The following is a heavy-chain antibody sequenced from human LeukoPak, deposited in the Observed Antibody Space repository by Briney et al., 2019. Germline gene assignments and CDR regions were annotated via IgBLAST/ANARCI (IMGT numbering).Heavy chain of an antibody. V-gene: IGHV4-39*07. CDR1: GGSISSSSYY. J-gene: IGHJ4*02. CDR2: MYYSGST. CDR3: ANSIDFDYGDYYFDY. Sequence: SETLSLTCTVSGGSISSSSYYWGWIRQPPGKGLEWIGSMYYSGSTYYNSSLKSRVTISVDTSKNQFSLKLSSVTAADTAVYHCANSIDFDYGDYYFDYWGQGALVTISS. D-gene: IGHD4-17*01.